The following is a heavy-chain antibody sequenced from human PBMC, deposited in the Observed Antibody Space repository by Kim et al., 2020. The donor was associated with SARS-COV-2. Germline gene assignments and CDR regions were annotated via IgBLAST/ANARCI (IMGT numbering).Heavy chain of an antibody. D-gene: IGHD5-18*01. V-gene: IGHV4-34*01. Sequence: NHEPYLKSRVTISVDTSKNRFSLELSSVTAASTAVYYCASSGYSYGYSAWGQGTLVTVSS. CDR3: ASSGYSYGYSA. J-gene: IGHJ5*02.